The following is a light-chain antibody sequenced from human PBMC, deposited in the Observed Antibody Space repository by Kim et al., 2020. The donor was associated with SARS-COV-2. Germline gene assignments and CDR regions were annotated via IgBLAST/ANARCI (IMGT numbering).Light chain of an antibody. CDR2: GKN. V-gene: IGLV3-19*01. Sequence: SSELTQDPAVSVALGQTVRITCQGDSLRSYYASWYQQKPGQAPVLVIYGKNNRPSGIPDRFSGSSSENTASLTITGAQAEDEADYYCNSRDSSSNHLVFCGGTQLTVL. CDR3: NSRDSSSNHLV. J-gene: IGLJ2*01. CDR1: SLRSYY.